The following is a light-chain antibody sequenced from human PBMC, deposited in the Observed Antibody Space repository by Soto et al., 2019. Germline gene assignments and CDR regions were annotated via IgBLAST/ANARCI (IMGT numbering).Light chain of an antibody. CDR1: ESVSTN. Sequence: EIEMTQSPATLSLAPGERVTLSCRASESVSTNLAWYQQKAGQAPRLLIYAAYTRATGIPARFSGSGSGTEFTLTISSLQSEDFAVYYCQQYGSSGTFGQGTKVEIK. J-gene: IGKJ1*01. CDR2: AAY. CDR3: QQYGSSGT. V-gene: IGKV3-15*01.